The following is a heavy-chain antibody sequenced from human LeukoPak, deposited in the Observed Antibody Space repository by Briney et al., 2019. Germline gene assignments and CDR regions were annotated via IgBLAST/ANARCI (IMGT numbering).Heavy chain of an antibody. V-gene: IGHV3-23*01. CDR3: ARHYDSNSYGPGY. CDR1: GFTFSSYA. D-gene: IGHD3-22*01. Sequence: GGSLRLSCAASGFTFSSYAMSWVRQAPGKGLEWVSAISGSGGSTYYADSVKGRFTISRDNSKNTLYLQMNSLRAEDTAVYYCARHYDSNSYGPGYWGQGTLVTVSS. CDR2: ISGSGGST. J-gene: IGHJ4*01.